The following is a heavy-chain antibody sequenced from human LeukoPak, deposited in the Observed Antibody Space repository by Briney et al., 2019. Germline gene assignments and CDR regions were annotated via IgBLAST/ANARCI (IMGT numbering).Heavy chain of an antibody. V-gene: IGHV3-21*01. CDR2: ITSTSIYI. Sequence: PGGSLRLSCAASGFAFGTYSIHWVRQAPGKGLEWVASITSTSIYIYYGDSVKGRFTISRDNAKNSLYLQMNSLRAEDTAVYYCARTLRSKITMTHGPSWGQGTLVTVSS. D-gene: IGHD3-22*01. J-gene: IGHJ4*02. CDR1: GFAFGTYS. CDR3: ARTLRSKITMTHGPS.